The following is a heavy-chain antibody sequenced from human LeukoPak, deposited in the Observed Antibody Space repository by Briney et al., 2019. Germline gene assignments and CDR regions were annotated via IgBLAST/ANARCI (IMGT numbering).Heavy chain of an antibody. D-gene: IGHD1-26*01. CDR2: INWNGGST. CDR3: ASGGIYYGAAFDF. V-gene: IGHV3-20*04. CDR1: GFTFDDYG. J-gene: IGHJ4*02. Sequence: GGSLRLSCAASGFTFDDYGMSWVRQAPGRGLEWVAGINWNGGSTGYADSVKGRFTISRDNAKNSLYLQMNSLRAEDTALYYCASGGIYYGAAFDFWGQGTLVTVSS.